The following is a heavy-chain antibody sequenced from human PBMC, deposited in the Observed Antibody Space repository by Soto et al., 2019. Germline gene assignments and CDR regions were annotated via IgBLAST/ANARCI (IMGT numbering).Heavy chain of an antibody. CDR3: ARVSDIVVVPAAIVYYGMDV. V-gene: IGHV6-1*01. D-gene: IGHD2-2*02. J-gene: IGHJ6*02. CDR2: TYYRSKWYN. CDR1: GDSVSSNSAA. Sequence: SQTLSLTCAISGDSVSSNSAAWNWIRQSPSRGLEWLGRTYYRSKWYNDYAVSVKSRITINPDTSKNQFSLQLNSVTPEDTAVYYCARVSDIVVVPAAIVYYGMDVWGQGTTVTISS.